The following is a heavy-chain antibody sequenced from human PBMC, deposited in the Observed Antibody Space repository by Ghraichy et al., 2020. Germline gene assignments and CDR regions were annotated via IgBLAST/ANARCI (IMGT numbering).Heavy chain of an antibody. CDR3: ARIRGASNYNALDV. CDR1: GFSLLSYA. CDR2: LNGGTT. V-gene: IGHV3-23*01. Sequence: GGSLRLSCAASGFSLLSYAMSWVRQAPGKGLEWASGLNGGTTYYADSVKGRFTISRDNSKNTVYLQMNSLRAEDTAVYYCARIRGASNYNALDVWGQGTTVTVSS. J-gene: IGHJ6*02. D-gene: IGHD2-8*01.